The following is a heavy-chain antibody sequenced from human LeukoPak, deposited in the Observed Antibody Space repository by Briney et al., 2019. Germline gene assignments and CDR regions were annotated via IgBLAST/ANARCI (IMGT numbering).Heavy chain of an antibody. V-gene: IGHV3-48*01. CDR1: GFTFSPYT. CDR3: ARERGGSFSDY. D-gene: IGHD1-26*01. J-gene: IGHJ4*02. CDR2: ITGDSGTI. Sequence: GGSLRLSCAASGFTFSPYTMNWVRQAPGKGLEWVSYITGDSGTIYYADSVKGRFTISRDNAKNSLYLQMNSLRAEDTAVYYCARERGGSFSDYWGQGTLVTVSS.